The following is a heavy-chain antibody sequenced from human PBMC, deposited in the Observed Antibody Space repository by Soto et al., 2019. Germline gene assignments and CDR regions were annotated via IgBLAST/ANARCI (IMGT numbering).Heavy chain of an antibody. J-gene: IGHJ5*02. D-gene: IGHD1-26*01. Sequence: GASVKVSCKASGYTLTELSMHWVRQAPGKGLEWMAAFDPEDGETIYAQKFQGRVTMTEDTSTDTAYMEVSGLRSEDTAVYYCATDLSRVGATFGPWGQGTPVTVSS. CDR2: FDPEDGET. V-gene: IGHV1-24*01. CDR1: GYTLTELS. CDR3: ATDLSRVGATFGP.